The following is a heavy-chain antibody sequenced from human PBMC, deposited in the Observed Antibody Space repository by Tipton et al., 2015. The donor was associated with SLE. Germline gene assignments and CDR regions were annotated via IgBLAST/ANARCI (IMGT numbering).Heavy chain of an antibody. CDR3: ARDFSGRQSGMDV. D-gene: IGHD1-26*01. CDR2: IYSSGST. V-gene: IGHV4-61*09. Sequence: TLSLTCTVSGATINRGGYFWSWIRQPAEKGLEWVGHIYSSGSTNYNPSLKSRVTISVDTSKNQFSLKLSSVTAADTAVYFCARDFSGRQSGMDVWGQGTTVTV. J-gene: IGHJ6*02. CDR1: GATINRGGYF.